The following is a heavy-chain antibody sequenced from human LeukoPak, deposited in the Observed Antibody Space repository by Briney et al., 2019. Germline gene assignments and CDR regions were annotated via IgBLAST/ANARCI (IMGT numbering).Heavy chain of an antibody. Sequence: SETLSLTCTVSGGSISSYYWSWLRQPPGKGLEWIGYIYYSGSTNYNPSLKSRVTTSVDTSKNQFSLKLSSVTAADTAVYYCARVKTGAYCSSTSCYSSHQYYFDYWGQGTLVTVSS. D-gene: IGHD2-2*01. V-gene: IGHV4-59*12. CDR1: GGSISSYY. CDR3: ARVKTGAYCSSTSCYSSHQYYFDY. CDR2: IYYSGST. J-gene: IGHJ4*02.